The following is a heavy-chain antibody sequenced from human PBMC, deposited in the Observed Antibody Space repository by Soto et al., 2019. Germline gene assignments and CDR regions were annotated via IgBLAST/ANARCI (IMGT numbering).Heavy chain of an antibody. CDR1: GFTFNTSC. V-gene: IGHV3-30*03. CDR3: ATRVRVTNYLYYGMDV. CDR2: IAFDGSQQ. D-gene: IGHD2-21*02. Sequence: LRLSCAASGFTFNTSCMHWVRQAPGKGLEWVAVIAFDGSQQFYGDSVRGRFSISRDNSKNTLFLEMKSLTPEDTAVYYCATRVRVTNYLYYGMDVWGQGTTVTVSS. J-gene: IGHJ6*02.